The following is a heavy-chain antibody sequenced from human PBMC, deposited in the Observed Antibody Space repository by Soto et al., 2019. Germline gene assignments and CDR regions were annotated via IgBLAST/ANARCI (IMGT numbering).Heavy chain of an antibody. CDR1: GGSISSSSYY. CDR2: ISLIGTT. J-gene: IGHJ6*02. D-gene: IGHD6-13*01. Sequence: QLQLQESGPGLVKPSETLTLTCTVSGGSISSSSYYWGWIRQPPGKGLEWIGSISLIGTTYYNPSLKSRVTISVDTSKHQFSLKLSSVTAADPAVYYCARTGYTSSWYPTYYYGVDVWGQGTTVTVSS. V-gene: IGHV4-39*01. CDR3: ARTGYTSSWYPTYYYGVDV.